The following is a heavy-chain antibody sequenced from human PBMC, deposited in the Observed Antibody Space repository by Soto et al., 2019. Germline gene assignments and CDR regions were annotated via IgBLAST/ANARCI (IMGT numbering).Heavy chain of an antibody. CDR1: GFTFSSYA. CDR3: VRDTAYCSGGTCYSSHDMDV. CDR2: ISYDGRNK. J-gene: IGHJ6*02. V-gene: IGHV3-30*04. Sequence: GGSLRLSCAASGFTFSSYAMHWVRQAPGKGLEWVAVISYDGRNKYYADSVKGRFTISRDNSKNTLYLEMNSLRVEDTAVYHCVRDTAYCSGGTCYSSHDMDVWGQGTTVTVSS. D-gene: IGHD2-15*01.